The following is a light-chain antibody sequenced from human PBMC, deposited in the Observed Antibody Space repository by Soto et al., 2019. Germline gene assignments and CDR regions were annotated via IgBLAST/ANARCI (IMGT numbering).Light chain of an antibody. CDR1: QSVSRN. V-gene: IGKV3-15*01. CDR2: DAS. J-gene: IGKJ1*01. CDR3: QQYDNWPET. Sequence: EIVMTQSPATLSVSPGARATLSCRASQSVSRNLAWYQQRPGQAPRLLIYDASTRGSGISARFSGSGSGTEFTLTISSLQSEYFAVYFCQQYDNWPETFGQGTKLDSK.